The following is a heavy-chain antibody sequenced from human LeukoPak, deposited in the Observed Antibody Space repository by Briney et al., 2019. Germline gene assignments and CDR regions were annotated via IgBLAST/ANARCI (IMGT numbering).Heavy chain of an antibody. CDR1: GYTFTGYY. CDR2: INPHTGGT. CDR3: ARDTYYYDSSGYYSGAFDI. Sequence: GASVKVSCKASGYTFTGYYMHWVRQAPGQGLEWMGWINPHTGGTNYAQKLQGRVTMTTDTSTSTAYMELRSLRSDDTAVYYCARDTYYYDSSGYYSGAFDIWGQGTMVTVSS. D-gene: IGHD3-22*01. J-gene: IGHJ3*02. V-gene: IGHV1-2*02.